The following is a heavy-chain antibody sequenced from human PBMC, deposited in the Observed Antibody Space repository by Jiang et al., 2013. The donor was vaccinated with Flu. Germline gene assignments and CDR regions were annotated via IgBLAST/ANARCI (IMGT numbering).Heavy chain of an antibody. D-gene: IGHD2-21*02. V-gene: IGHV2-26*01. CDR2: IFSKDEK. CDR3: ARMRYECGGDCYWTFDY. J-gene: IGHJ4*02. Sequence: KPTQTLTLTCTVSGFSLSDLTMGVGWIRQPPGKALELLAHIFSKDEKSYSTSLRRRLTISKDTSKSQVLLTMTNMDRGDTATYYCARMRYECGGDCYWTFDYWGQGTLVSVST. CDR1: GFSLSDLTMG.